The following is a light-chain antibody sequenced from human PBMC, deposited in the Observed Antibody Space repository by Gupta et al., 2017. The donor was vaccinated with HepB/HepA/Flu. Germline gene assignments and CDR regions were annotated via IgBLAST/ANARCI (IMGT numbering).Light chain of an antibody. CDR1: SSNIGNTY. J-gene: IGLJ1*01. CDR2: ENN. V-gene: IGLV1-51*02. Sequence: QSVLTQPPSLSAAPGQSVTISCSGSSSNIGNTYVSWYQQLPGTAPKLLIYENNKRPSGIPDRFSGSKSGTSAALDITGLQTGDEADYYCGTWDGSLSTDVFGTGTKVTVL. CDR3: GTWDGSLSTDV.